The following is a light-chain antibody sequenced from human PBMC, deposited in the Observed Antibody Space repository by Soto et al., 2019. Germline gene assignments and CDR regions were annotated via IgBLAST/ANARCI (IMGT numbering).Light chain of an antibody. CDR1: QSIVNW. J-gene: IGKJ2*01. V-gene: IGKV1-5*01. CDR3: QQYNGFLPT. CDR2: DAS. Sequence: DIQMTQSPSTLSASVGDRVTITCRASQSIVNWLAWYQQKPGKAHKLLIHDASSLESGVPSRFSGSGSGTEFTLSISSLQPDDFATYYCQQYNGFLPTFGQGTKVEIK.